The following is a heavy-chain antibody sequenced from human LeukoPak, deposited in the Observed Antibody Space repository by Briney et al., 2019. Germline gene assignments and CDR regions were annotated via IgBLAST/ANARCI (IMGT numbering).Heavy chain of an antibody. CDR2: ISYDGSNK. CDR1: GFTFSSYA. D-gene: IGHD4-17*01. CDR3: ARTYDYGDYLPFDY. V-gene: IGHV3-30-3*01. J-gene: IGHJ4*02. Sequence: GGSLRLSCAASGFTFSSYAMHWVRQAPGKGLEWVAVISYDGSNKYYADSVKGRFTISRDNSKNTLYLQMNSLRAEDTAVYYCARTYDYGDYLPFDYWGQGTLVTVSS.